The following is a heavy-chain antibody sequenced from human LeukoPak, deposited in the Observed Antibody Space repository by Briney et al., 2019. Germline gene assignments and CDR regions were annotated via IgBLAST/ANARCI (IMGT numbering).Heavy chain of an antibody. V-gene: IGHV3-7*01. D-gene: IGHD3-10*01. J-gene: IGHJ4*02. CDR3: TKWSTSGSYYTE. CDR1: GLTFRNYW. CDR2: IRQDGGDN. Sequence: GGSLRLSCAGSGLTFRNYWMGWVRQPPGKGLEWVANIRQDGGDNHYVDSVKGRFTISRDNARNSLSLQMNSLRAEDTAVYYCTKWSTSGSYYTEWGQGTLVIVSS.